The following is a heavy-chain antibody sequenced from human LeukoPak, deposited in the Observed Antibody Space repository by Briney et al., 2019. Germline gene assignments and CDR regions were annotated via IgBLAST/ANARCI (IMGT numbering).Heavy chain of an antibody. CDR2: INHSGST. J-gene: IGHJ5*02. V-gene: IGHV4-34*01. Sequence: PSETLSLTCAVYGGSFIGYYWSWIRQPPGKGLEWIGEINHSGSTNYNPSLKSRVTISVDTSKNQFSLKLSSVTAADTAVYYCARGRGWWELLKSWFDPWGQGTLVTVSS. CDR1: GGSFIGYY. CDR3: ARGRGWWELLKSWFDP. D-gene: IGHD1-26*01.